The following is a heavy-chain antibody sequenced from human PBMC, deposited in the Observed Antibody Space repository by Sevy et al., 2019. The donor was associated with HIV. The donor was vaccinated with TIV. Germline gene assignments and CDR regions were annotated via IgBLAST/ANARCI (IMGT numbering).Heavy chain of an antibody. Sequence: GGSLRLSCAASGFTFSNAWMSWVRQSPGKGLEWVGRIRSKAGGGTTDYAKIVKGKFTISRDDSRDILYLQLNRLETEDTAVYYCTTDHRRDGIVVVPFEYWGQGTLVTVSS. CDR1: GFTFSNAW. V-gene: IGHV3-15*01. D-gene: IGHD2-15*01. CDR2: IRSKAGGGTT. J-gene: IGHJ4*02. CDR3: TTDHRRDGIVVVPFEY.